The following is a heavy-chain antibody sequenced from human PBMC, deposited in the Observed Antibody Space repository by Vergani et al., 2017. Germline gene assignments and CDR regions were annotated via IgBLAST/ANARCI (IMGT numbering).Heavy chain of an antibody. CDR2: IWYDGSKK. CDR1: GFTVSSNY. V-gene: IGHV3-33*08. J-gene: IGHJ5*02. D-gene: IGHD2-2*01. CDR3: ARDRNQLKYNWFDP. Sequence: VQLVETGGGLIQPGGSLRLSCAASGFTVSSNYMSWVRQAPGKGLEWVAVIWYDGSKKYYADSVKGRFTISRDNSKNTLFVQMNSLRAEDTAVYYCARDRNQLKYNWFDPWGQGTLVTVSS.